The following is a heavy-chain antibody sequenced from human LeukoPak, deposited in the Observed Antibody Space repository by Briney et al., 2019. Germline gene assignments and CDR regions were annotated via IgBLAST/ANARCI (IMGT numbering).Heavy chain of an antibody. Sequence: PSETLSLTCTVSGESISGFYWTWIRQPPGKGLEWIGYVDHTGSTNFNPSLNGRVSISRDTTKNLFSLRLRSVTAADTAVYFCARGRVSSSTWYSTYYYYFYMDVWGKGTTVTVSS. CDR1: GESISGFY. D-gene: IGHD1-1*01. V-gene: IGHV4-59*01. CDR2: VDHTGST. CDR3: ARGRVSSSTWYSTYYYYFYMDV. J-gene: IGHJ6*03.